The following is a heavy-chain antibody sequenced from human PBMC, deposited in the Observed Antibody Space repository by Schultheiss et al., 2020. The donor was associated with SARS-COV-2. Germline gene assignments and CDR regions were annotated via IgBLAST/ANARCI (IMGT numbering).Heavy chain of an antibody. D-gene: IGHD1-26*01. CDR2: ISYDGSQK. V-gene: IGHV3-30*04. CDR1: GFTFSSYA. CDR3: TTGGKITTSN. J-gene: IGHJ6*02. Sequence: GGSLRLSCAASGFTFSSYAMSWVRQAPGKGLEWVAVISYDGSQKYYADSVKGRFTISRDNSKNTLYLQMNSLKTEDTAVYYCTTGGKITTSNWGQGTTVTVSS.